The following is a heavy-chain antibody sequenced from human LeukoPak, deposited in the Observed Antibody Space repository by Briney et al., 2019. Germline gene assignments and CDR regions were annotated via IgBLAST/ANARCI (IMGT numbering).Heavy chain of an antibody. D-gene: IGHD3-10*01. J-gene: IGHJ4*02. CDR1: GGSISGYY. CDR3: AGLRYGSGSQGALDYGSDY. Sequence: SETLSLTCTVSGGSISGYYWSWVRQPPGKGLEWIGYIYYSGSTNYNPSLKSRVTISVDTSKNQFSLKLHSVTAADTAVYYCAGLRYGSGSQGALDYGSDYWGQGTLVTVSS. V-gene: IGHV4-59*01. CDR2: IYYSGST.